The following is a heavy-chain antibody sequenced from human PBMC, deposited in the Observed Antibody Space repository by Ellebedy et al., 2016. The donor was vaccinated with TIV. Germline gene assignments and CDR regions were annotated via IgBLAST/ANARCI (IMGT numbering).Heavy chain of an antibody. CDR1: GFTFSSYG. J-gene: IGHJ4*02. D-gene: IGHD6-13*01. Sequence: PGGPLRLSCAASGFTFSSYGMHWVRQAPGKGPEWVSYISYSCDLMYYADSVKGRFTTSRDNAENSLYLQMNSLRAEDTAVYYCARLGVIATAGASDYWGQGTLVTVSS. CDR2: ISYSCDLM. CDR3: ARLGVIATAGASDY. V-gene: IGHV3-21*04.